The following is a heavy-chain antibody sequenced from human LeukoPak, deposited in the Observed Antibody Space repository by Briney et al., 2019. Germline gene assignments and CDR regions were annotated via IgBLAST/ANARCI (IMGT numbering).Heavy chain of an antibody. CDR2: INPSGGST. CDR3: ARGYGDYYFDY. D-gene: IGHD4-17*01. CDR1: GGTFSSYA. J-gene: IGHJ4*02. Sequence: VASVKVSCKASGGTFSSYAISWVRQAPGQGLEWMGIINPSGGSTSYAQKFQGRVTMTRDTSTSTVYMELSSLRSEDTAVYYCARGYGDYYFDYWGQGTLVTVSS. V-gene: IGHV1-46*01.